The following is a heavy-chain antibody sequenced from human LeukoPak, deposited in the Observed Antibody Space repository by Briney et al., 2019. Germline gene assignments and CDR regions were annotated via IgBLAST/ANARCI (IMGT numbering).Heavy chain of an antibody. CDR1: GFPFSSYG. Sequence: GGSLRLSCAASGFPFSSYGMHWVRQAPGKGLEGVAFIRYDGSNKYYADSVKGRFPISRDNSKNTLYLQMNSLRAAGTAVYYCAKDLRITMVRGVNLGDYWGQGTLVTVSS. V-gene: IGHV3-30*02. J-gene: IGHJ4*02. CDR3: AKDLRITMVRGVNLGDY. CDR2: IRYDGSNK. D-gene: IGHD3-10*01.